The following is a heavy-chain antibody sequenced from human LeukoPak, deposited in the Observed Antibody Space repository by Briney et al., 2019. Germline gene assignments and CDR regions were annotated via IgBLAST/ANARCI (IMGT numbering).Heavy chain of an antibody. CDR3: ARDFEISSG. Sequence: PGGSLRLSCTVSGFTVSSNSMSWVRQAPGKGLEWVSFIYSDNTHYSYSVIGRVTISRDNAKNSLYLQMNSLRAEDTAVYYCARDFEISSGWGQGTLVTVFS. D-gene: IGHD6-19*01. V-gene: IGHV3-53*01. CDR2: IYSDNT. J-gene: IGHJ4*02. CDR1: GFTVSSNS.